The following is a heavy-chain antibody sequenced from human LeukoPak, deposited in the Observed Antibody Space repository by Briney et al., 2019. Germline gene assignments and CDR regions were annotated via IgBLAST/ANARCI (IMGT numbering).Heavy chain of an antibody. V-gene: IGHV3-48*01. Sequence: GGSLRLSCAASGFTFSSYSMNWVRQAPGKGLEWVSYISSSSSTIYYADSVKGRFTISRDNAKNSLYLQMNSLRAEDTAVYYCAREWRWQPGFDYYYMDVWGKGTTVTVSS. CDR3: AREWRWQPGFDYYYMDV. J-gene: IGHJ6*03. D-gene: IGHD3-10*01. CDR1: GFTFSSYS. CDR2: ISSSSSTI.